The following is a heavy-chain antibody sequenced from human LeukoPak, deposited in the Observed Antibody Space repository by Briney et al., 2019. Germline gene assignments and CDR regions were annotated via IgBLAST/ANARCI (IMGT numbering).Heavy chain of an antibody. D-gene: IGHD1-1*01. CDR3: ARGQLERRGDFDY. V-gene: IGHV4-34*01. J-gene: IGHJ4*02. CDR1: GGSFSGYY. CDR2: INHRGST. Sequence: SETLSLTCAVYGGSFSGYYWTWIRQPPGKGLEWIGEINHRGSTNYNPSLKSRVTISVDTSKNQFSLKLSSVTAADTAVYYCARGQLERRGDFDYWGQGTLVTVSS.